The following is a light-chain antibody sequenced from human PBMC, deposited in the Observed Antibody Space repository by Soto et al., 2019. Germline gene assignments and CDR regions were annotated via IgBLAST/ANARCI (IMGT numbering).Light chain of an antibody. J-gene: IGLJ1*01. V-gene: IGLV2-14*01. CDR3: LSYTTSSSYV. CDR2: EVG. Sequence: SALTQPASVSGSPGQSITISCTGTSSDVGAYNRVSWYQQHSGKAPKLMIYEVGNRPSGVSNRFSGSKSGNTASLTISGLQAEDEADYYCLSYTTSSSYVFGTGTKVTVL. CDR1: SSDVGAYNR.